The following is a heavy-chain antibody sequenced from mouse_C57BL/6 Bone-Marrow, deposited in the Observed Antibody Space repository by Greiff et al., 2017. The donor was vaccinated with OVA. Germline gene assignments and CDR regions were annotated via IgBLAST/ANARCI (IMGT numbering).Heavy chain of an antibody. CDR1: GYTFTSYW. Sequence: VQLKQPGAELVRPGSSVKLSCKASGYTFTSYWMDWVKQRPGQGLEWIGNIYPSDSETHYNQKFKDKATLTVDKSSSTAYMQLSSLTSEDSAVYYCATANWAYWYFDVWGTGTTVTVSS. CDR3: ATANWAYWYFDV. CDR2: IYPSDSET. D-gene: IGHD4-1*01. J-gene: IGHJ1*03. V-gene: IGHV1-61*01.